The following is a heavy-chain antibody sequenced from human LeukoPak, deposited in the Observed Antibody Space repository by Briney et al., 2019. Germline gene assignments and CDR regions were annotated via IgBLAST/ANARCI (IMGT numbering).Heavy chain of an antibody. J-gene: IGHJ3*02. CDR3: ARVREGYCSSTSCYLYAFDI. CDR1: GYSFSSYW. Sequence: GESLKISCKGSGYSFSSYWIGWVRQMPGKGLERMGIIYPDDSDTRYSPSFQGQVTISADKSISTAYLQWSSLKASDTAMYYCARVREGYCSSTSCYLYAFDIWAKGQWSPSLQ. V-gene: IGHV5-51*01. CDR2: IYPDDSDT. D-gene: IGHD2-2*01.